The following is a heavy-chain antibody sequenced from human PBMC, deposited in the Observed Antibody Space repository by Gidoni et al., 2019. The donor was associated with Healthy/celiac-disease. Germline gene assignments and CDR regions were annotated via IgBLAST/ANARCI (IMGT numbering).Heavy chain of an antibody. CDR2: ISYDGSNN. D-gene: IGHD2-15*01. V-gene: IGHV3-30-3*01. CDR1: GFTFSHYA. J-gene: IGHJ5*02. Sequence: QVQLVESGGGVVQPGRSLRLSCAASGFTFSHYAMHWVRQAPGKGLEWVAVISYDGSNNYYAASVKGRFTISRDNSKNTLYLQMNSLRAEDTAVYYCARDLRGDIVVVVAATGWFDPWGQGTLVTVSS. CDR3: ARDLRGDIVVVVAATGWFDP.